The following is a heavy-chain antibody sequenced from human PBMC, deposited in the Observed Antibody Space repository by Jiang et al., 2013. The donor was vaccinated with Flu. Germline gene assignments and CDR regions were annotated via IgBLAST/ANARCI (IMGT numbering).Heavy chain of an antibody. CDR3: ARARRGYSYGTIDY. CDR1: GFTFSSYA. CDR2: ISYDGSNK. J-gene: IGHJ4*02. V-gene: IGHV3-30*04. D-gene: IGHD5-18*01. Sequence: VQLVESGGGVVQPGRSLRLSCAASGFTFSSYAMHWVRQAPGKGLEWVAVISYDGSNKYYADSVKGRFTISRDNSKNTLYLQMNSLRAEDTAVYYCARARRGYSYGTIDYVGPGNPGHRLL.